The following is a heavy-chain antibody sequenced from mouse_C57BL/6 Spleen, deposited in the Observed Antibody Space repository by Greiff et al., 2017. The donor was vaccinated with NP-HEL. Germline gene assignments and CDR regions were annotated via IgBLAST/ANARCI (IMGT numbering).Heavy chain of an antibody. J-gene: IGHJ2*01. Sequence: VQLKESGPELVKPGASVKISCKASGYAFSSSWMNWVKQRPGKGLEWIGRIYPGDGDPKYNGKFKGKGTLTAYKSSSPAYIQLSSLTSEGSAVYFCAKGGTTVGYWGQGTTLTVSS. CDR2: IYPGDGDP. CDR1: GYAFSSSW. D-gene: IGHD1-1*01. V-gene: IGHV1-82*01. CDR3: AKGGTTVGY.